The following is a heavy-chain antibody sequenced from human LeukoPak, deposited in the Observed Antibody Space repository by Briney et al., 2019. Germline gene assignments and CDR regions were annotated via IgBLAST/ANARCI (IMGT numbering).Heavy chain of an antibody. Sequence: SETLSLTCTVSGGSISSSSYYWGWIRQPPGKGLEWIGSIYYSGSTYYNPSLKSRVTISVDTSKNQFSLRLSSVTAADTALYFCARPVYCSVTTCTGPLHIWGQGTMVTVSS. CDR1: GGSISSSSYY. CDR2: IYYSGST. J-gene: IGHJ3*02. CDR3: ARPVYCSVTTCTGPLHI. V-gene: IGHV4-39*01. D-gene: IGHD2-15*01.